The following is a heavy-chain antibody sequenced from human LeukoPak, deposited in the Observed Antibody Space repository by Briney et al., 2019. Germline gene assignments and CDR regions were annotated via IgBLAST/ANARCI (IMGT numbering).Heavy chain of an antibody. D-gene: IGHD2-2*01. J-gene: IGHJ4*02. Sequence: SETLALICTVSGGSIYSYYGNWLRQPPGKGLEWIGAVYNSGSTNYNPSLTSRLNISIDTSKNRFSLQLTSVTAADTAVYYCARGGSRSYTSCTLDYWGQGSLVTVSS. V-gene: IGHV4-59*01. CDR2: VYNSGST. CDR3: ARGGSRSYTSCTLDY. CDR1: GGSIYSYY.